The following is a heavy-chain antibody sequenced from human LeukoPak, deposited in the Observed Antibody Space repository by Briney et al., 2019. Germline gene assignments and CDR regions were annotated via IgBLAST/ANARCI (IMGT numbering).Heavy chain of an antibody. D-gene: IGHD1-1*01. V-gene: IGHV1-46*01. CDR3: ARQSQLGYDY. CDR2: INPSGGST. CDR1: GYTFTGYY. Sequence: ASVKVSCKASGYTFTGYYMHWVRQAPGQGLEWMGIINPSGGSTSYAQKFQGRVTMTRDTSTSTVYMGLSSLRSEDTAVYYCARQSQLGYDYWGQGTLVTVSS. J-gene: IGHJ4*02.